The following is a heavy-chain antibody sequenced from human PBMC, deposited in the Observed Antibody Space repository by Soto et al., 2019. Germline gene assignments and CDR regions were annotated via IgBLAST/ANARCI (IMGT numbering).Heavy chain of an antibody. CDR1: GFTFSSYS. D-gene: IGHD6-19*01. CDR3: AIVCSSGCLQFLSEI. V-gene: IGHV3-48*04. CDR2: ISSSSSTI. J-gene: IGHJ1*01. Sequence: GGSLRLSCAASGFTFSSYSMNWVLQAPGKGLEWVSYISSSSSTIYYADSVKGRFTISRDNSKNTLYLQMSSLRTEDTALYLCAIVCSSGCLQFLSEIRGQGTMVPGAS.